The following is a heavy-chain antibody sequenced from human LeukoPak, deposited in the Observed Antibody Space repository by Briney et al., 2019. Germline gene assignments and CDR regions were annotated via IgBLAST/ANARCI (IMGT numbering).Heavy chain of an antibody. CDR3: ARRGDFWSGTSGGGYMDV. CDR2: ISSSSSYI. V-gene: IGHV3-21*01. CDR1: GFTFSSYS. D-gene: IGHD3-3*01. J-gene: IGHJ6*03. Sequence: SGGSLRLSCAASGFTFSSYSMNWVRQAPGKGLEWVSSISSSSSYIYYADSVKGRFTISRDNAKNSLYLQMNSLRAEDTAVYYYARRGDFWSGTSGGGYMDVWGKGTTVTVSS.